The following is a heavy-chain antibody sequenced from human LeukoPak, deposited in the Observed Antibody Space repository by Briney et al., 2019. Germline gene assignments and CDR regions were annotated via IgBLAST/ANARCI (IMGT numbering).Heavy chain of an antibody. J-gene: IGHJ4*02. CDR3: ARLRSPQSLYYFDY. Sequence: SETLSLTCTVSGGSISSYYWSWIRQPPGKGLEWIGYIYYSGSTNYNPSPKSRVTISVDTSKNQFSLKLSSVTAADTAVYYCARLRSPQSLYYFDYWGQGTLVTVSS. D-gene: IGHD6-19*01. V-gene: IGHV4-59*08. CDR1: GGSISSYY. CDR2: IYYSGST.